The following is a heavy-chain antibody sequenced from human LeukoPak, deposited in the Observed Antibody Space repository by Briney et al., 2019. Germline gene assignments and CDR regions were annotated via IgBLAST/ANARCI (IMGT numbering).Heavy chain of an antibody. D-gene: IGHD6-19*01. Sequence: ASGTVSLTVSAYTLTELCMDWVRQAPGKGNGGMGGFDPEDGETIYAQKFQGRVTMTEHTSTDTAYMELSSLRSEDTAVYYCSTAYISGFNNWFDPWGQGTLVTVSS. CDR2: FDPEDGET. J-gene: IGHJ5*02. CDR3: STAYISGFNNWFDP. CDR1: AYTLTELC. V-gene: IGHV1-24*01.